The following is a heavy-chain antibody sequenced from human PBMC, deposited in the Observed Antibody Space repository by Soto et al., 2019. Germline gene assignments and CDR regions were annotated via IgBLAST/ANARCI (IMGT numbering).Heavy chain of an antibody. J-gene: IGHJ3*02. CDR2: INPSGGST. CDR3: ARDSRLRITMIVVAPPFDAFDI. CDR1: GYTFTSYY. D-gene: IGHD3-22*01. Sequence: ASVKVSCKASGYTFTSYYMHWVRQAPGQGLEWMGIINPSGGSTSYAQKFQGRVTMTRDTSTSTVYMELSSLRSEDTAVYYCARDSRLRITMIVVAPPFDAFDIRGQGTMVPVSS. V-gene: IGHV1-46*01.